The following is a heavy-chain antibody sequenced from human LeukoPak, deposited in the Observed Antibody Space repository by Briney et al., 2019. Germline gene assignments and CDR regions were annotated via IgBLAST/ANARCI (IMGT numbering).Heavy chain of an antibody. V-gene: IGHV4-59*01. CDR3: ARMEGVWELRHKPFDI. CDR1: GGSISSYY. J-gene: IGHJ3*02. Sequence: SETLSLTCTVSGGSISSYYWSWIRQPPGKGLEWIGYIYHSGSTNYNPSLKSRLTISVDMSKNQFSLKLSSVTAADTAVYYCARMEGVWELRHKPFDIWRQGTSVTVPS. D-gene: IGHD1-26*01. CDR2: IYHSGST.